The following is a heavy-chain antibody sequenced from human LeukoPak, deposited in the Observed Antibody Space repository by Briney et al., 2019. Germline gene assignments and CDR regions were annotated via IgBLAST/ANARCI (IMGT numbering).Heavy chain of an antibody. CDR2: IRSSGTTI. V-gene: IGHV3-11*01. J-gene: IGHJ6*02. Sequence: GGSLRLSCAASGFTVSSNYMSWVRQAPGKGLEWVSYIRSSGTTIYYADSVKGRFTISRDNAKNSLYLHMNSLRAEDTAVYFCARHSGNYFFDAMDVWGPGTTVTVSS. D-gene: IGHD1-26*01. CDR1: GFTVSSNY. CDR3: ARHSGNYFFDAMDV.